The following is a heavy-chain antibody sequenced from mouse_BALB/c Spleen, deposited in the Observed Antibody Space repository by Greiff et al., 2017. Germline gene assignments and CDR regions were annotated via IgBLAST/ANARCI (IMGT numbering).Heavy chain of an antibody. Sequence: EVKLMESGGGLVQPGGSRKLSCAASGFTFSSFGMHWVRQAPEKGLEWVAYISSGSSTIYYADTVKGRFTISRDNPKNTLFLQMTSLRSEDTAMYYCASSDGYYRFAYWGQGTLVTVSA. CDR2: ISSGSSTI. CDR1: GFTFSSFG. J-gene: IGHJ3*01. D-gene: IGHD2-3*01. V-gene: IGHV5-17*02. CDR3: ASSDGYYRFAY.